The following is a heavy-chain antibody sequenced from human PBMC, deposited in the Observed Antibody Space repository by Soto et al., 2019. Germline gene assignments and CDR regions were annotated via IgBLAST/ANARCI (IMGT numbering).Heavy chain of an antibody. CDR3: ANDQKNIGLVVAANGPFDN. D-gene: IGHD2-15*01. Sequence: GGSLRLSCAASGFTFSSYAMSWVLQAPWKGLEWVSAISGSGGSTYYADSVKGRFTISRDNSKNTLYLQMNSLRAEDTAVYYCANDQKNIGLVVAANGPFDNGGQGTLV. V-gene: IGHV3-23*01. CDR1: GFTFSSYA. CDR2: ISGSGGST. J-gene: IGHJ4*02.